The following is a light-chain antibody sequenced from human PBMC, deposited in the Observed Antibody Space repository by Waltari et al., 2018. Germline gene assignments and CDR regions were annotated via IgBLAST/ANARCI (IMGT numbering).Light chain of an antibody. CDR1: SSDVGGYNY. J-gene: IGLJ2*01. CDR2: DVS. Sequence: QSALTQPASVSGSPGQSITISCTGTSSDVGGYNYASWYQQHPGKAPKLMIYDVSNRPSGVSYRFSGSKSGNTASLTISGLQAEDEADYYCSSYTSSSTLDVVFGGGTKVTVL. CDR3: SSYTSSSTLDVV. V-gene: IGLV2-14*01.